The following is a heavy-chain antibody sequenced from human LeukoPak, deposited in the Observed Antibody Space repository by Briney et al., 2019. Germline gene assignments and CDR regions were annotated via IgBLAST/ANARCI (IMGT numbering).Heavy chain of an antibody. CDR1: GGSITSYH. Sequence: SDPLSLSCTVSGGSITSYHWSWIRQSPGKGLEWIGYINYSGTTNYNPSLKSRATMSVDTSKKQFSLRLISVTAADTAVYYCVSGRWSGYYFDTWGQGTRVTVSS. CDR2: INYSGTT. V-gene: IGHV4-59*01. J-gene: IGHJ4*02. CDR3: VSGRWSGYYFDT. D-gene: IGHD3-3*01.